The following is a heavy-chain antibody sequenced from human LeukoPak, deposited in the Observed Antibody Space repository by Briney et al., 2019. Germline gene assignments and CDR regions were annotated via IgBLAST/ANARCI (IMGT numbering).Heavy chain of an antibody. Sequence: ASVKVSCKASGYTFTSYYMHWVRQAPGQGLEWMGIINPSGGSASYAQKFQGRVTMTRDTSTSTVYMELNSLRAEDTAVYYCARVGGELPLSYYFDYWGQGTLVTVSS. CDR1: GYTFTSYY. D-gene: IGHD1-26*01. CDR2: INPSGGSA. V-gene: IGHV1-46*01. J-gene: IGHJ4*02. CDR3: ARVGGELPLSYYFDY.